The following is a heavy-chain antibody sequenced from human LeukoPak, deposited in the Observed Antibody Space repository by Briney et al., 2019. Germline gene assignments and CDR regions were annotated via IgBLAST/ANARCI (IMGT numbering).Heavy chain of an antibody. CDR3: XXXXXXXGXSYXXYYMDV. D-gene: IGHD1-26*01. J-gene: IGHJ6*03. CDR1: GYTFSDYD. Sequence: GASVKVSCKASGYTFSDYDINWVRQATGQGLEWMGWINPNSGNAGYAQKFQGRVTMTRNTSISTAYMELSSLRSEDTAVYYCXXXXXXXGXSYXXYYMDVWDKGTTVTVSS. V-gene: IGHV1-8*01. CDR2: INPNSGNA.